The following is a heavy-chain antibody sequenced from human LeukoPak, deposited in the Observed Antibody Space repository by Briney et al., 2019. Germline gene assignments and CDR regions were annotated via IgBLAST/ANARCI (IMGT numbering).Heavy chain of an antibody. CDR1: GGSVTTSSFY. CDR3: AKSGPAAGRPHAFDI. D-gene: IGHD2-2*01. V-gene: IGHV4-39*07. CDR2: IYYSGIT. J-gene: IGHJ3*02. Sequence: PAETLSLTCTLSGGSVTTSSFYWAWIRQPPGQGLECIGTIYYSGITYYHSSLKSRVTISVDTSKNPLSLKLNSVTAADTAVYFSAKSGPAAGRPHAFDIWGQGTMVTVSS.